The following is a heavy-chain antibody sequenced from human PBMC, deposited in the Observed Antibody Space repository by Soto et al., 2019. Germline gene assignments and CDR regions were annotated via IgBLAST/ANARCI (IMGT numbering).Heavy chain of an antibody. CDR3: ARPYCSSTGCYGGQAYYGMDV. CDR1: GYTFTGYY. CDR2: INPNSGGT. D-gene: IGHD2-2*01. V-gene: IGHV1-2*02. Sequence: QVQLVQSGAEVKKPGASVKVSCKASGYTFTGYYMHWVRQAPGQGLEWMGWINPNSGGTNYAQKFQGRVTMTRDTSIRRAYMELRRLRSDDTAVYYCARPYCSSTGCYGGQAYYGMDVWGQGTTVTVSS. J-gene: IGHJ6*02.